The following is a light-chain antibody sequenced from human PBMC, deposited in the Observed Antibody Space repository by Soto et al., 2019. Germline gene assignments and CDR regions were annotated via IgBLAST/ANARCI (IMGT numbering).Light chain of an antibody. J-gene: IGLJ7*01. CDR1: SSDVGAYNF. CDR3: CLYLGGTSV. Sequence: QSALTQPASVSGSPGQSITISCTGSSSDVGAYNFVSWYQHHPGKAPKLILYEVTTHPSGVSSRFSGSKSDSTASLTISGLQAEDEADYYCCLYLGGTSVFGGGTQLTVL. CDR2: EVT. V-gene: IGLV2-14*01.